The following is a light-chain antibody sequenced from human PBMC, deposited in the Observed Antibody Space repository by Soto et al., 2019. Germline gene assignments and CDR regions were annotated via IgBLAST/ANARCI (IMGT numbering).Light chain of an antibody. CDR1: QSVSNNY. Sequence: EIVLTQSPGTLSLSPGERATLSCRASQSVSNNYLAWYQQKPGQAPRLLIYGASSRATGIPDRFSGGGSGTDLTLTISRLEPEDFAVYYCQQYGTSPPTFGQGTKVDI. CDR2: GAS. V-gene: IGKV3-20*01. J-gene: IGKJ1*01. CDR3: QQYGTSPPT.